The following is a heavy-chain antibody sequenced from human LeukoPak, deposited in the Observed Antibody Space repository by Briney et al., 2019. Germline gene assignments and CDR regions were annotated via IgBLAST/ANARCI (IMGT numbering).Heavy chain of an antibody. CDR1: GGSISSYY. D-gene: IGHD6-19*01. CDR3: ARAEDSSGWYNNY. Sequence: SETLSLTCTVSGGSISSYYWSWIRQPPGKGLEWIGYIYYSGSTNYNPSLKSRVTISVDTSKNQFSLKVSSVTAADTAVYYCARAEDSSGWYNNYWGQGTLVTVSS. CDR2: IYYSGST. J-gene: IGHJ4*02. V-gene: IGHV4-59*01.